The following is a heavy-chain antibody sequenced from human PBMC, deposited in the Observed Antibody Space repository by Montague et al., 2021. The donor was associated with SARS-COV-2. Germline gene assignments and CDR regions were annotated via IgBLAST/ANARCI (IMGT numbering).Heavy chain of an antibody. Sequence: SETLSLTCSVSGGTLSSTSFYWGWIRQPPGRGLEWIGTMHYSERPXHNPSLQSRVTISADRSKNRFSLNLGSVTASDTAVYYCARHGPYYEISTGYFRPYYFDHWGQGSLVTVAS. CDR3: ARHGPYYEISTGYFRPYYFDH. CDR1: GGTLSSTSFY. D-gene: IGHD3-9*01. J-gene: IGHJ4*02. V-gene: IGHV4-39*01. CDR2: MHYSERP.